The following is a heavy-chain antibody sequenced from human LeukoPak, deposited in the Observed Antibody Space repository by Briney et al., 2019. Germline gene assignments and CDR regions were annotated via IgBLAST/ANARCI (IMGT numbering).Heavy chain of an antibody. D-gene: IGHD1-1*01. Sequence: GGSLRLSCAASGFTFSDSYMTWVRPAPGKGVEWVAYISGSGHDINYSDSVKGRFTISRDNAKNSLYMQMSSLRAEDTAVYYCVRDFMYNTACTGWWGQRTLVTVSS. J-gene: IGHJ4*02. CDR3: VRDFMYNTACTGW. V-gene: IGHV3-11*04. CDR1: GFTFSDSY. CDR2: ISGSGHDI.